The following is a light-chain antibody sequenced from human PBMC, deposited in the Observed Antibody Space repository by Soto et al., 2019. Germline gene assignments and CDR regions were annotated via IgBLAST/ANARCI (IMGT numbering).Light chain of an antibody. Sequence: QSALTQPASVSGSPGQSITLSCTGTSSDVGGYNYVSWFQQHPCKVPKLMIYEVSHRPSGVCDRFSGSKSGSTASLTISGLQADDEADYYCTSFTNSYTWVFGGGTK. CDR1: SSDVGGYNY. J-gene: IGLJ3*02. CDR3: TSFTNSYTWV. V-gene: IGLV2-14*01. CDR2: EVS.